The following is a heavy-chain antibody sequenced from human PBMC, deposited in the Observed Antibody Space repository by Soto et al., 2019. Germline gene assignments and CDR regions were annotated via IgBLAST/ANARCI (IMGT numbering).Heavy chain of an antibody. D-gene: IGHD3-3*01. Sequence: GASVKVSCKASGYTFTSYAMHWVRQAPGQRLEWMGWINAGNGNTKYSQKFQGRVTITRDTSASTAYMELSSLRSEDTAVYYCARGLHDFWSGYYHPSQTFDYWGQGTLVTVS. CDR2: INAGNGNT. CDR1: GYTFTSYA. V-gene: IGHV1-3*01. J-gene: IGHJ4*02. CDR3: ARGLHDFWSGYYHPSQTFDY.